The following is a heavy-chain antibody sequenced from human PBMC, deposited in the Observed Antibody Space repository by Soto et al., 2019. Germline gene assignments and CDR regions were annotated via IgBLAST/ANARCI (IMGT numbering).Heavy chain of an antibody. CDR1: GYTFTSYY. D-gene: IGHD4-4*01. V-gene: IGHV1-46*01. CDR3: ARDRTVTTPDQINWFDP. J-gene: IGHJ5*02. CDR2: INPSSGST. Sequence: ASVNVSCKASGYTFTSYYMHWVRQAPGQGLEWMGIINPSSGSTSYAQKFQGRVTMTRDTSTSTVYMELSSLRSEDTAVYYCARDRTVTTPDQINWFDPWGQGTLVTVS.